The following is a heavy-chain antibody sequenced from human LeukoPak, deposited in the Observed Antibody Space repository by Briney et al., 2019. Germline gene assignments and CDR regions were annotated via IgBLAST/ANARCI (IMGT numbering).Heavy chain of an antibody. CDR3: ARNRGDYSSFSVFDP. CDR1: GFTFSSYA. Sequence: GGSLRLSCAASGFTFSSYAMNWVRQAPGKGLEWVSAISGSGGTTYYADSVKGRFTISRDNSKNTLYLQMNSLGAEDAAVYYCARNRGDYSSFSVFDPWGQGTLVTVSS. V-gene: IGHV3-23*01. D-gene: IGHD6-6*01. J-gene: IGHJ5*02. CDR2: ISGSGGTT.